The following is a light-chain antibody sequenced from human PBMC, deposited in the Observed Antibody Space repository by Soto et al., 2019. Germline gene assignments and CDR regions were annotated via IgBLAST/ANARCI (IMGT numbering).Light chain of an antibody. CDR3: LQDYNYPVT. Sequence: AIQMTQSPSSLSASVGDRVTITCRASQGIRNDLGGYQQKPGKDPTLLIYAASSLQSGVPSRFSGSGSCTDFTLTISSLQPEDFATYYCLQDYNYPVTFGQGTKVEIK. CDR2: AAS. J-gene: IGKJ1*01. V-gene: IGKV1-6*02. CDR1: QGIRND.